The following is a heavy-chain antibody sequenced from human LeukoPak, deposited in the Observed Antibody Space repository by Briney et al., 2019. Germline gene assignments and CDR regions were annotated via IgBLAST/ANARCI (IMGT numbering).Heavy chain of an antibody. Sequence: ASVKVSCKVSGYTLTELSMHWVRQAPGKGLEWRGGFDPEDCETIYAQKFQGRVTMAEDTSTDTAYMELSSLRSEDTAVYYCAPARFGELFPNFDYWGQGTLVTVSS. CDR2: FDPEDCET. CDR3: APARFGELFPNFDY. V-gene: IGHV1-24*01. D-gene: IGHD3-10*01. CDR1: GYTLTELS. J-gene: IGHJ4*02.